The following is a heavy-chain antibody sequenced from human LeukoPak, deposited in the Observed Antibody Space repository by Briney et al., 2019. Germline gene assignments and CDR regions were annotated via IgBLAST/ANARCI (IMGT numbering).Heavy chain of an antibody. D-gene: IGHD1-26*01. CDR3: ARRLGATDY. CDR1: GFTFSSYW. J-gene: IGHJ4*02. V-gene: IGHV3-7*01. CDR2: IKHDGSEK. Sequence: GGSLRLSCAASGFTFSSYWMSWVRQAPEKGLEWVATIKHDGSEKHYVDSVTGRFTISRDNAKNSLYLQMSSLRVEDTAVYYCARRLGATDYWGQGTLVTVSS.